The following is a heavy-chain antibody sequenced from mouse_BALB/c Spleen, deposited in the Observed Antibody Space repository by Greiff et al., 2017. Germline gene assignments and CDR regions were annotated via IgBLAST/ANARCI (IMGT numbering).Heavy chain of an antibody. V-gene: IGHV14-1*02. D-gene: IGHD3-1*01. CDR1: GFNIKDYY. J-gene: IGHJ4*01. CDR3: ARHSSGYGYAMDY. CDR2: IDPENGNT. Sequence: VQLQQSGAELVRPGALVKLSCKASGFNIKDYYMHWVKQRPEQGLEWIGWIDPENGNTIYDPKFQGKASITADTSSNTAHLQLSSLTSEDTAVYYCARHSSGYGYAMDYWGQGTSVTVSS.